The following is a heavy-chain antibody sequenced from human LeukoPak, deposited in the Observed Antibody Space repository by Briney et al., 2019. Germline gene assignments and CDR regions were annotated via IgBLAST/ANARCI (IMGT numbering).Heavy chain of an antibody. CDR2: ITGSGGSI. Sequence: GGSLRLSCVASGFTFRLYVMTWVRQAPGKGLEWVSAITGSGGSIYYADSVRGRFTISRDNSKNTLYLQLNSLRAEDTAVYYCARDGPTYRDGLDVWGQGTTVTVSS. D-gene: IGHD1-1*01. J-gene: IGHJ6*02. CDR1: GFTFRLYV. V-gene: IGHV3-23*01. CDR3: ARDGPTYRDGLDV.